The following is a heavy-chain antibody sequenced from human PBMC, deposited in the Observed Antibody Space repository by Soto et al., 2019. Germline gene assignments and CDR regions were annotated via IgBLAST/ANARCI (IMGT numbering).Heavy chain of an antibody. V-gene: IGHV3-23*01. CDR1: GFSFSSYA. D-gene: IGHD1-26*01. CDR2: IRGRGGTT. Sequence: EVHLLESGGDLVQPGGSLRLSCAASGFSFSSYAMGWVRQAPGKGLEGVSGIRGRGGTTYYADSVKGRFTISRDNSKNTLYLHMDSLRAEDTAVYYCAKVIVEWELLNAFDSWGQGTLVIVSS. CDR3: AKVIVEWELLNAFDS. J-gene: IGHJ5*01.